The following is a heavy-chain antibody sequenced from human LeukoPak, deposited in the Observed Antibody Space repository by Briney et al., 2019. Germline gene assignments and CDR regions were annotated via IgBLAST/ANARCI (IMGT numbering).Heavy chain of an antibody. CDR3: ARLPGIAVADDAFDI. Sequence: GGSLRLSCAASGFTFSSYWMSWVRQAPGKGLEWVANIKQDGSEKYYVDSVKGRFTISRDNAKNSLYLQMNSLRAEDTAVYYCARLPGIAVADDAFDIWGQGTMVTVSS. J-gene: IGHJ3*02. D-gene: IGHD6-19*01. V-gene: IGHV3-7*01. CDR1: GFTFSSYW. CDR2: IKQDGSEK.